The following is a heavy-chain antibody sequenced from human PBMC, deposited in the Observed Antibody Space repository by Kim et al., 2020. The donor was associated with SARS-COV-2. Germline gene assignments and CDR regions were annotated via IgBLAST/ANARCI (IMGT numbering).Heavy chain of an antibody. CDR2: GGST. Sequence: GGSTSYAQKFKGRVTMTRDTSTSTVYMELSSLRSEDTAVYYCARSKPLDYWGQGTLVTVSS. V-gene: IGHV1-46*01. CDR3: ARSKPLDY. J-gene: IGHJ4*02.